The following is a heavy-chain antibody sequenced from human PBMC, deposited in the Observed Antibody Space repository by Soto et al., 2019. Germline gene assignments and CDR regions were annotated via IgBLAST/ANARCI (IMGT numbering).Heavy chain of an antibody. D-gene: IGHD2-8*01. CDR2: ISTSSSTI. Sequence: EVQLVESGGGLVQPGGSLSLSCAVSGFTFSSYAMNWVRQAPGKGLEWVSYISTSSSTIYYADSVKGRFTISRDNAEKSLYMQMNSLRAEDSAVYYCVREVCNHGVCGNFDYWGQGTLVTVSS. CDR3: VREVCNHGVCGNFDY. J-gene: IGHJ4*02. CDR1: GFTFSSYA. V-gene: IGHV3-48*01.